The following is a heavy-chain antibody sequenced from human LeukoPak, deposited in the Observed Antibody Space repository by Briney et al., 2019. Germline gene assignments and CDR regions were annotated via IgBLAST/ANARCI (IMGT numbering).Heavy chain of an antibody. D-gene: IGHD3-22*01. CDR2: IWYDGSNK. CDR1: GSTFSSYG. V-gene: IGHV3-33*06. Sequence: PGGSLRLSCAASGSTFSSYGMHWVRQAPGKGLEWVAVIWYDGSNKYYADSVKGRFTISRDNSKNTLYLQMNSLRAEDTAVYYCAKDRGYYDSSGFFDYWGQGTLVTVSS. CDR3: AKDRGYYDSSGFFDY. J-gene: IGHJ4*02.